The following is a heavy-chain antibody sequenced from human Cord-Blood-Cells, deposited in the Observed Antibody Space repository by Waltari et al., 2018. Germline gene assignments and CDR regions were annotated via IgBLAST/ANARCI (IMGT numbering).Heavy chain of an antibody. CDR3: AKDTSYGMDV. D-gene: IGHD3-16*01. V-gene: IGHV3-30*02. J-gene: IGHJ6*02. CDR1: GFTFSSYG. CDR2: IRYDGSNK. Sequence: QVQLVESGGGVVQPGVSLRLSCAASGFTFSSYGLHWVRQAPGKGLEWGAFIRYDGSNKYYADSVKGRFTISRDNSKNTLYLQMNSLRAEDTAVYYCAKDTSYGMDVWGQGTTVTVSS.